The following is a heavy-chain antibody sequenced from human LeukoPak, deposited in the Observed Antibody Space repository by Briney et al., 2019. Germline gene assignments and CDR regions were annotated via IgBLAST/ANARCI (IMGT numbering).Heavy chain of an antibody. J-gene: IGHJ4*02. CDR2: ISAYNGNT. D-gene: IGHD6-6*01. V-gene: IGHV1-18*01. Sequence: ASVKVSCKASGYTFTSYGISWVRQAPGQGLEWMGWISAYNGNTNYAQKLQGRVTMTTDTSTSTAYMELRSLRSDDTAVYYCAMLGTRKSSSYPDYWGQGTLVTVSS. CDR3: AMLGTRKSSSYPDY. CDR1: GYTFTSYG.